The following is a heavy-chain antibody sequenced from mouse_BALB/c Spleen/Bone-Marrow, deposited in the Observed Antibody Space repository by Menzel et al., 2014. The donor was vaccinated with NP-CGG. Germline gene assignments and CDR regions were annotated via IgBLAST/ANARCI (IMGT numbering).Heavy chain of an antibody. J-gene: IGHJ4*01. D-gene: IGHD2-4*01. V-gene: IGHV5-6-5*01. Sequence: EVKLMESGGGLVKPGGSLKLSCAASGFTFSSYAMSWVRQTPEKRLEWVASLSSGGSTYYLDSVKGRFTISRDNARNILYLQMSGLRSEDTAMYYCARGGGYDYGHYYAMDYWGQGTSVTVSS. CDR3: ARGGGYDYGHYYAMDY. CDR1: GFTFSSYA. CDR2: LSSGGST.